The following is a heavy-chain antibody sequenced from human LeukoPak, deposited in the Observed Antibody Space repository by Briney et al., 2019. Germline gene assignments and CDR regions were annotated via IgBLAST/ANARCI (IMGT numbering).Heavy chain of an antibody. J-gene: IGHJ4*02. D-gene: IGHD6-13*01. CDR1: GGSISSYY. CDR3: ARDSSSWSANFDY. CDR2: IYYSGST. Sequence: RSSETLSLTCTVSGGSISSYYWSWIRQPPGKGLEWIGYIYYSGSTNYNPSLKSRVTISVDTSKNQFSLKLSSVTAADTAVYYCARDSSSWSANFDYWGQGTLVTVSS. V-gene: IGHV4-59*01.